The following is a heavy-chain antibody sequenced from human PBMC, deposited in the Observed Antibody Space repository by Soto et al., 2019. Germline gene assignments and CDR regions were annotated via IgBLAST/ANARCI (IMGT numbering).Heavy chain of an antibody. J-gene: IGHJ4*02. CDR2: ISGSGGST. CDR1: GFTFRSYA. CDR3: ARGIVYYYDSSGYFAY. V-gene: IGHV3-23*01. Sequence: GSLRLSCAASGFTFRSYAMSWARQAPGKGLEWVSAISGSGGSTYYADSVKGRFTISRDNSKNTLYLQMNSLRAEDTAVYYCARGIVYYYDSSGYFAYWGQGTLVTVSS. D-gene: IGHD3-22*01.